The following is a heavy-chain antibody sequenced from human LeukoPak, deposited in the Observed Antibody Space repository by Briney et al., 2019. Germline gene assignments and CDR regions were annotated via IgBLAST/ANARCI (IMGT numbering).Heavy chain of an antibody. CDR2: INHSGST. CDR3: ARGPYYYYYMDV. J-gene: IGHJ6*03. V-gene: IGHV4-34*01. CDR1: GGSFSGYY. Sequence: SEALSLTCAVYGGSFSGYYWSWIRQPPGKGLEWIGEINHSGSTNYNPSLKSRVTISVDTSKNQFSLKLSSVTAADTAVYYCARGPYYYYYMDVWGKGTTVTVSS.